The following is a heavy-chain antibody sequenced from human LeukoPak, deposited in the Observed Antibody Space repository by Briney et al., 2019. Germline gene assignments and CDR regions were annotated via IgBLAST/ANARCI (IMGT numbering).Heavy chain of an antibody. CDR2: IGTASDT. Sequence: GGSLRLSYAASGFTISSFDMHWVRQPPGQGLEWVSTIGTASDTYYPGSVEGRFTLSRDNAKNSLYLQMNSLTAADTAVYYCARGPPRGKYYYMDVWGKGTTVTVSS. CDR3: ARGPPRGKYYYMDV. V-gene: IGHV3-13*01. CDR1: GFTISSFD. J-gene: IGHJ6*03. D-gene: IGHD1-1*01.